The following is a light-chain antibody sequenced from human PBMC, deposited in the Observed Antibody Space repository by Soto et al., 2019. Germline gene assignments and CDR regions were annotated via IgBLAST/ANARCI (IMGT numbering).Light chain of an antibody. V-gene: IGKV2D-29*01. Sequence: DIVMTQTPLSLSVTPGQPASISWKSSQSLLHSDGKTYLCWHLQKPGQPPQLLIYEVSTRVSGVPDRFSGSGSGTDFTLEISRVETDDVGIYYCMQSTQLPPTFGQGTRLEIK. CDR3: MQSTQLPPT. J-gene: IGKJ5*01. CDR1: QSLLHSDGKTY. CDR2: EVS.